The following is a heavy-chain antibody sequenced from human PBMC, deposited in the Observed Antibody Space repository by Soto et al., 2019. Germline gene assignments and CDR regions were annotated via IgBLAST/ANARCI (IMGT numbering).Heavy chain of an antibody. D-gene: IGHD6-13*01. CDR3: ARRGIAAAGTNYYYYMDV. J-gene: IGHJ6*03. Sequence: SETLSLTCTVSGGSISSYYWSWIRQPPGKGLEWIGYIYYSGSTNYNPSLKSRVTISVDTSKNQFSLKLSSVTAADTAVYYCARRGIAAAGTNYYYYMDVWGKGTTGTVSS. CDR2: IYYSGST. V-gene: IGHV4-59*08. CDR1: GGSISSYY.